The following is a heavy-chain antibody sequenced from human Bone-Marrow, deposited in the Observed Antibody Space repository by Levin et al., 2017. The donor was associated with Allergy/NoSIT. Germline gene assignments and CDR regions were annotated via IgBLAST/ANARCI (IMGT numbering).Heavy chain of an antibody. V-gene: IGHV3-21*06. J-gene: IGHJ3*01. Sequence: GGSLRLSCGASGSTFSSYDMNWVRQAPGKGLEWVSSISTGSRSKYYAASVKGRFTISRDNAENSLYLQMTSLRVDDTAVYYCTRGDILTGSAGFDVWGQGTMVTVSS. D-gene: IGHD3-9*01. CDR3: TRGDILTGSAGFDV. CDR1: GSTFSSYD. CDR2: ISTGSRSK.